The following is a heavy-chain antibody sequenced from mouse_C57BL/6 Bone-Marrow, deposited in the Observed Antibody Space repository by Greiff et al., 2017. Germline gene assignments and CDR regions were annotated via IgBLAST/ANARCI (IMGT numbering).Heavy chain of an antibody. V-gene: IGHV1-64*01. CDR3: ARGGIIGYAMDY. CDR2: IHPNSGST. CDR1: GYTFTSYW. J-gene: IGHJ4*01. Sequence: QVQLQQSGAELVKPGASVKLSCKASGYTFTSYWMHWVKQRPGQGLEWIGMIHPNSGSTNYNEKFKSKATLTVDKSSSTAYMQLSSLTSEDSAVYYCARGGIIGYAMDYWGQGTSVTVSS. D-gene: IGHD1-3*01.